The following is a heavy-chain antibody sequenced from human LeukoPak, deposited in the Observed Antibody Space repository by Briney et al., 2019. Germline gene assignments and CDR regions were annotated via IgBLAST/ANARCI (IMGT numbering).Heavy chain of an antibody. Sequence: GRSLRLSCVGSGFNLDDYAMHWVRQVPGKGLEWVSSISWDSGSQAYTDSVKGRFTISRDNDKNSLYLQMNSLRLEDTAFYYCIKDMGFDLLKDAFHVWGQGTLVTVSS. D-gene: IGHD3-9*01. V-gene: IGHV3-9*01. CDR1: GFNLDDYA. J-gene: IGHJ3*01. CDR3: IKDMGFDLLKDAFHV. CDR2: ISWDSGSQ.